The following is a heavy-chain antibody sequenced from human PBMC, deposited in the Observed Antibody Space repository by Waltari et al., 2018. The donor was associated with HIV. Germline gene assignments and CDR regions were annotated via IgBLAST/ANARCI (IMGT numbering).Heavy chain of an antibody. CDR3: ARESYSSASNYNRSHTFRLTFDI. Sequence: QVQLQQWGAGLLKPSETLSLTCAVYGGSFSGYYWSWIRQPPGKGLEWIGEINHSGSTNYNPSLKSRVTISVDTSKNQFSLKLSSVTAADTAVYYCARESYSSASNYNRSHTFRLTFDIWGQGTMVTVSS. CDR2: INHSGST. D-gene: IGHD6-25*01. V-gene: IGHV4-34*01. J-gene: IGHJ3*02. CDR1: GGSFSGYY.